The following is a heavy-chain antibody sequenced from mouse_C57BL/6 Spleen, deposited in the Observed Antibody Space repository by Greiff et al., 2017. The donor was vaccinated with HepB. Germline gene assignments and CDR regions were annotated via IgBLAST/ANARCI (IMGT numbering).Heavy chain of an antibody. V-gene: IGHV1-81*01. Sequence: QVQLKQSGAELARPGASVKLSCKASGYSFTSYGISWVKQRTGQGLEWIGEIYPRSGNTYYNEKFKGKATLTADKSSSTAYMELRSLTSEDSAVYFCARYEDYDYDVGGFAYWGQGTLVTVSA. D-gene: IGHD2-4*01. CDR1: GYSFTSYG. J-gene: IGHJ3*01. CDR3: ARYEDYDYDVGGFAY. CDR2: IYPRSGNT.